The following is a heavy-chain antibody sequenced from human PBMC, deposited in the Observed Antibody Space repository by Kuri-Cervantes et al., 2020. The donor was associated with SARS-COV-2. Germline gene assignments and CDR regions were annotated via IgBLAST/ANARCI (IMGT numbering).Heavy chain of an antibody. CDR1: GFTFSSYS. V-gene: IGHV3-21*01. CDR3: ARGGGSSWPYWYFDL. J-gene: IGHJ2*01. D-gene: IGHD6-13*01. CDR2: ISSSSSYI. Sequence: GGSLRLSCAASGFTFSSYSMNWVRQAPGKGLEWVSSISSSSSYIYYADSVKGRFTISRDNAKNSLYLQMNSLRAEDTAVYYCARGGGSSWPYWYFDLWGRGTLVTVSS.